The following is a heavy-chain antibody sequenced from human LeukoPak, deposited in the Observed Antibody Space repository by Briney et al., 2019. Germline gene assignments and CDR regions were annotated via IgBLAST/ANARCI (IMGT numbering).Heavy chain of an antibody. Sequence: PSETLSLTCAVYGGSFSGYYWSWIRQPPGKGLEWIGEINHGGSTNYNPSLKGRFTISVATSKNQFSLKLSSATAAHTAVYYCARDYGHYYDSSGYYFDYWGQGTLVTVSS. CDR1: GGSFSGYY. J-gene: IGHJ4*02. CDR2: INHGGST. CDR3: ARDYGHYYDSSGYYFDY. D-gene: IGHD3-22*01. V-gene: IGHV4-34*01.